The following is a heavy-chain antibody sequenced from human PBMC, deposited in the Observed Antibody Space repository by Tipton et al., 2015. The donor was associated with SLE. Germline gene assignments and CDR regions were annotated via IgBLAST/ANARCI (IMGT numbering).Heavy chain of an antibody. CDR1: GLPFRNSW. D-gene: IGHD2-8*02. CDR2: IKEDGSGK. CDR3: AREISSGAFDY. V-gene: IGHV3-7*03. J-gene: IGHJ4*02. Sequence: SLRLSCAASGLPFRNSWMSWVRQAPGKGLEWVANIKEDGSGKNYVDSVRGRFTISRDNAKDSMFLQMNSLRGEDTAQYYCAREISSGAFDYWGRGILVTVSS.